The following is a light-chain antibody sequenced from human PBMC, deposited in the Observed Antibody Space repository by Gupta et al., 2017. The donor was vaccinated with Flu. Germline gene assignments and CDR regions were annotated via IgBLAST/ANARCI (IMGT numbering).Light chain of an antibody. J-gene: IGLJ2*01. V-gene: IGLV8-61*01. CDR1: SCSVSTSHY. Sequence: TVVTWLRACALSPGGTVTLTCGLTSCSVSTSHYPSWYQQTPGQAPRTLIYNANTRSSGVPDRFSGSNLGNTAALTITGAQAEDEADYYCVPYAGSGSVVFGGGCKLTVL. CDR3: VPYAGSGSVV. CDR2: NAN.